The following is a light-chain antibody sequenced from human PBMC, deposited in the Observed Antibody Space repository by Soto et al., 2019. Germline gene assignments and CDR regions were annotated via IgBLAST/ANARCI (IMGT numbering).Light chain of an antibody. CDR2: GAS. CDR3: QQYDNWPPT. V-gene: IGKV3-15*01. J-gene: IGKJ1*01. Sequence: EIVMTQSPATLSVSPGERATFSCRASQSVSNNLAWYQQKPGQAPRLLIYGASTRATGIPARFSGSGSGTEFTLTISSLQSEDFAVYYCQQYDNWPPTFGQGTKVDIK. CDR1: QSVSNN.